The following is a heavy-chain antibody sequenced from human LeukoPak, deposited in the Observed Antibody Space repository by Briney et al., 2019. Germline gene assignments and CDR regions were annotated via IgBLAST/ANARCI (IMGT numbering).Heavy chain of an antibody. CDR3: ARSGAAAGIYFDY. J-gene: IGHJ4*02. Sequence: ASVKVSCKASGYRFTSYGISWVRQAPGQGLEWMGWISAYNGNTNYAQKFQGRVTITADKSTSTAYMELSSLRSEDTAVYYCARSGAAAGIYFDYWGQGTLVTVSS. D-gene: IGHD6-13*01. V-gene: IGHV1-18*01. CDR1: GYRFTSYG. CDR2: ISAYNGNT.